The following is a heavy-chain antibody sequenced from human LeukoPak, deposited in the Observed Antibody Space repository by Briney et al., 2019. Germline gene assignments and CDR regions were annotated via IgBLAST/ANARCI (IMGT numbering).Heavy chain of an antibody. CDR1: GFTFSNAW. Sequence: GGSLRLSCAASGFTFSNAWMNWVCQAPGKGLEWVGRIKSKTDGGTTDYAAPVKGRFTISRDDSKNTLYLQMNSLKTEDTAVYYCTTVIAVAGTDFDYWGQGTLVTVSS. J-gene: IGHJ4*02. CDR3: TTVIAVAGTDFDY. D-gene: IGHD6-19*01. V-gene: IGHV3-15*07. CDR2: IKSKTDGGTT.